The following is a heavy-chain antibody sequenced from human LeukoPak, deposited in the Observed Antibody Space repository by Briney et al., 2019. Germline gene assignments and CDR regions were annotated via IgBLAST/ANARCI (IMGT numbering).Heavy chain of an antibody. CDR1: GFTVSSNY. CDR3: AREPTFGGAQSIDH. J-gene: IGHJ4*02. Sequence: PGGSLRLSCAASGFTVSSNYMSWVRQAPGKGLEWVSVIDSGGSTYYADSVKGRFTISRDNSKNTLYLQMNSLRAEDTAVYYCAREPTFGGAQSIDHWGQGTLVTVSS. D-gene: IGHD3-16*01. V-gene: IGHV3-53*01. CDR2: IDSGGST.